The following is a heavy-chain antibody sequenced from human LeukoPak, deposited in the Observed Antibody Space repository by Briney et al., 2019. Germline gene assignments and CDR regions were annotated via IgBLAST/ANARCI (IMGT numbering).Heavy chain of an antibody. CDR1: GGSISSSNW. CDR3: ARESSWYEGDAFDI. Sequence: SETLSLTCTVSGGSISSSNWWSWIRQPAGKGLEWIGRIYTSGSTNYNPSLKSRVTISVDTSKNQFSLKLSSVTAADTAVYYCARESSWYEGDAFDIWGQGTMVTVSS. V-gene: IGHV4-61*02. J-gene: IGHJ3*02. D-gene: IGHD6-13*01. CDR2: IYTSGST.